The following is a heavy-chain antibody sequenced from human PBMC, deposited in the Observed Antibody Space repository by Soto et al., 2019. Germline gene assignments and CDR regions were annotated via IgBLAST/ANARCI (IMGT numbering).Heavy chain of an antibody. V-gene: IGHV4-39*01. J-gene: IGHJ4*02. CDR1: GVSISSSSYY. CDR3: ASHGSY. CDR2: IYYGGRS. Sequence: QLQLQESGPGLVKPSETLSLTCTVSGVSISSSSYYWGWFRQPPGKGLEWIGTIYYGGRSYSNPSLKSRVTISLDTSKNPCSLTLTSVTAADTAVYYCASHGSYWGQGTLVTVSS.